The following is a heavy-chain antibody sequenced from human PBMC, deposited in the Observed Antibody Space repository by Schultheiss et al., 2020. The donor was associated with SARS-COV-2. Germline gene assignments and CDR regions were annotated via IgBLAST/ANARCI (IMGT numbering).Heavy chain of an antibody. CDR1: GGSISSYY. V-gene: IGHV4-34*01. CDR3: ARSNQLLDDY. CDR2: INHSGST. J-gene: IGHJ4*02. D-gene: IGHD2-2*01. Sequence: ETLSLTCSVSGGSISSYYWSWIRQPPGKGLEWIGEINHSGSTNYNPSLKSRVTISVDTSKNQFSLKLSSVTAADTAVYYCARSNQLLDDYWGQGTLVTVSS.